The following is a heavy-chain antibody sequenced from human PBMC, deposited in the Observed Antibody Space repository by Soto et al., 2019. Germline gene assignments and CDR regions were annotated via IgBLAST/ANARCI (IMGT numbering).Heavy chain of an antibody. V-gene: IGHV1-18*01. D-gene: IGHD2-2*01. J-gene: IGHJ5*02. CDR2: ISVYNGNT. CDR3: GRDCSGTSCYVDP. CDR1: GYTFTSYG. Sequence: AASVKVSCKASGYTFTSYGITWVRQAPGQGLEWVGWISVYNGNTNYAQKLQGRVTMTTDKSTSTAYMELRSLRSDDTAVYYCGRDCSGTSCYVDPWGQGTLVTVSS.